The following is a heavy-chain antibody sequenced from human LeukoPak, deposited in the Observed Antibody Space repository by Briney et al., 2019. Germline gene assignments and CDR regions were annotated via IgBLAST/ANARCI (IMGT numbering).Heavy chain of an antibody. CDR1: GFTFSTYT. CDR2: ITSSSSSI. Sequence: GGSLRLSCAASGFTFSTYTMNWVRQAPGKGLEWLSYITSSSSSIIYADSVKGRFTISRDNAKNSLYLQINSLRDDDTAVYYCARDRPNTGYDFDYWGQGALVTVSS. D-gene: IGHD5-12*01. V-gene: IGHV3-48*02. CDR3: ARDRPNTGYDFDY. J-gene: IGHJ4*02.